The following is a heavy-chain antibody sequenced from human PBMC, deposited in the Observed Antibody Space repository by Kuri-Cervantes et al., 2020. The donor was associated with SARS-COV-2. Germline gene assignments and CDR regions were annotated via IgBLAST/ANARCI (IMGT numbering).Heavy chain of an antibody. CDR1: GGSISSSSYY. V-gene: IGHV4-39*01. CDR3: ARLSRRYCSSTSCTPYYFDY. J-gene: IGHJ4*02. Sequence: SETLSLTCTVSGGSISSSSYYWGWIRQPPGKGLEWIGGIYYSGSTYYNPSLKSRVTISVDTSKNQFSLKLSSVTAADTAVYYCARLSRRYCSSTSCTPYYFDYWGQGTLVTVSS. D-gene: IGHD2-2*01. CDR2: IYYSGST.